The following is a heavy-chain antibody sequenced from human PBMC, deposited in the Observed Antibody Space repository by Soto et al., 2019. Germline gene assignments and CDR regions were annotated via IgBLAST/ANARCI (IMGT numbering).Heavy chain of an antibody. CDR3: ATRPAMITFGGVMNDY. CDR2: ISGSGGST. V-gene: IGHV3-23*01. Sequence: PGGSLRLSCAASGFTFSSYAMSWVRQAPGKGLEWVSAISGSGGSTYYADSVKGRFTISRDNSKNTLYLQMNSLRAEDTAVYYCATRPAMITFGGVMNDYWGQGTLVTVSS. J-gene: IGHJ4*02. D-gene: IGHD3-16*01. CDR1: GFTFSSYA.